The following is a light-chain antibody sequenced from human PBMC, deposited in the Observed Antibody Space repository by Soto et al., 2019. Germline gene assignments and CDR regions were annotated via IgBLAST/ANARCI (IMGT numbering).Light chain of an antibody. Sequence: EIVLTQSPGTLSLSPGERATLSCSASQSVSSSYLAWYQQKPGQAPRLLIYGASSRATGIPDRFSGSGSGTDFTLTISRLEPEDFAVYYCQQYGRWWTFGQGTKVEIK. V-gene: IGKV3-20*01. CDR1: QSVSSSY. J-gene: IGKJ1*01. CDR2: GAS. CDR3: QQYGRWWT.